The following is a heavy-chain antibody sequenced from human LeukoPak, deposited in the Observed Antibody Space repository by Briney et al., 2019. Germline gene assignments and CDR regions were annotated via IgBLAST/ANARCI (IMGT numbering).Heavy chain of an antibody. V-gene: IGHV4-59*13. D-gene: IGHD7-27*01. J-gene: IGHJ4*02. CDR1: GGSSSDYY. CDR3: ASRKLGNDY. CDR2: IYHTGST. Sequence: SETLSLTCTISGGSSSDYYWSWLRQSPGKGLEWIGYIYHTGSTSYRPSLKRRATISADTSHNQFSLKLSSVTAADTAVYYCASRKLGNDYWGQGTLVAVSS.